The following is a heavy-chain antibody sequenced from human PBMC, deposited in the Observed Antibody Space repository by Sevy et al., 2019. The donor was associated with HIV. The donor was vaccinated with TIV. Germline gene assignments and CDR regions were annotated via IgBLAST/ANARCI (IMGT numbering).Heavy chain of an antibody. D-gene: IGHD4-4*01. Sequence: GGSLRVSCAASGFTFSSYGMHWVRQAPGKGLEWVAFIRYDGSNKYYADSVKGRFTISRDNSKNTLYLQMNSLRAEDTAVYYCAKDPDYSSYYYYGMDVWGQGTTVTVSS. CDR2: IRYDGSNK. CDR1: GFTFSSYG. V-gene: IGHV3-30*02. CDR3: AKDPDYSSYYYYGMDV. J-gene: IGHJ6*02.